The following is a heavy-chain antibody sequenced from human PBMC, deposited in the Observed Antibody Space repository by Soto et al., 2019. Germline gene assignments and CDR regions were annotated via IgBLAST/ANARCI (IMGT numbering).Heavy chain of an antibody. V-gene: IGHV1-46*01. CDR2: INPSGGST. J-gene: IGHJ4*02. CDR1: GYTFTSYY. Sequence: GASVKVSCKASGYTFTSYYMHWVRQAPGQGLEWMGIINPSGGSTSYAQKFQGRVTMTRDTSTSTVYMELSSLRSEDTAVYYCARDHPGGYDSSGYYVPFDYWGQGTLVTVSS. CDR3: ARDHPGGYDSSGYYVPFDY. D-gene: IGHD3-22*01.